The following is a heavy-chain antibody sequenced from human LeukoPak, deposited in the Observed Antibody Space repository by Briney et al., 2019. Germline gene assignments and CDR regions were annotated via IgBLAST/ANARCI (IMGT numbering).Heavy chain of an antibody. J-gene: IGHJ4*02. Sequence: GGSLRLSCAGSGDSWMHWVRQVPGKGLVWVSRIKTDGSSTSYADSVKGRFTISRDNAKNSLYLQMNSLRAEDTAVYYCARAPRFGRYYYDSSGQDYWGQGTLVTVSS. D-gene: IGHD3-22*01. CDR2: IKTDGSST. CDR3: ARAPRFGRYYYDSSGQDY. CDR1: GDSW. V-gene: IGHV3-74*01.